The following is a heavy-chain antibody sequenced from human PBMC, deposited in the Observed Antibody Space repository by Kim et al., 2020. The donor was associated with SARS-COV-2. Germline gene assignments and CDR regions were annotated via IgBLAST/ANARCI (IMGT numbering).Heavy chain of an antibody. CDR3: ARPLDDCRGGSCYLH. J-gene: IGHJ4*02. CDR2: IHYSGST. Sequence: SETLSLTCTVSGGSISSSSYYWGWIRQPPGKGLEWIGSIHYSGSTYYNPSLKSRVTISVDTSKNQFSLKLSPVTAADTAVYYCARPLDDCRGGSCYLHWGQGTLVTVSS. D-gene: IGHD2-15*01. CDR1: GGSISSSSYY. V-gene: IGHV4-39*01.